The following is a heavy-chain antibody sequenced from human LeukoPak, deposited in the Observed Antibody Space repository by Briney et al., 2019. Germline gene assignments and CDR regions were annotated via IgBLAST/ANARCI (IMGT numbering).Heavy chain of an antibody. CDR3: ARGLLKYYDRSGCYPYYFDY. CDR2: IYHSDTT. J-gene: IGHJ4*02. CDR1: GGSISSYS. D-gene: IGHD3-22*01. Sequence: RTSETLSLTCTVSGGSISSYSWSWIRQPPGKGLEHIGYIYHSDTTYYNPSLKSRVTISVDESKNQFSLKLSSVTAADTAVYYCARGLLKYYDRSGCYPYYFDYWGQGTLVTVSS. V-gene: IGHV4-30-2*01.